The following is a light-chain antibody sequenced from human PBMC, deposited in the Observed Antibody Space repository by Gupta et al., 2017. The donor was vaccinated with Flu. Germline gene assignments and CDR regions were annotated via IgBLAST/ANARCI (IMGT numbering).Light chain of an antibody. CDR1: ALPKKY. J-gene: IGLJ3*02. CDR2: EDS. CDR3: YSTDSSGNHGV. V-gene: IGLV3-10*01. Sequence: SSALTQPPSVSVSPGQTARITCSGDALPKKYAYWYQQKAGQAPVLVIYEDSKRPSGIPERFSGSSSGTMATLTISRAQVEDEADYYCYSTDSSGNHGVFGGGTKLTVL.